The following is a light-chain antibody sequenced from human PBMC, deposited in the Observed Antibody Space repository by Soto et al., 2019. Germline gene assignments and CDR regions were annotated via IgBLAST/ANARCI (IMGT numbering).Light chain of an antibody. CDR3: QQYHSYTLT. CDR2: GAS. J-gene: IGKJ5*01. CDR1: QVIHMY. Sequence: DIQRTQSPSSLSAFVGDRVTITRRASQVIHMYLDWYQPIQGKAPESXIYGASSLQSGVPSRFNASGAGTACTLAISSLKQEDFATDSCQQYHSYTLTLGQGTRLDI. V-gene: IGKV1-16*01.